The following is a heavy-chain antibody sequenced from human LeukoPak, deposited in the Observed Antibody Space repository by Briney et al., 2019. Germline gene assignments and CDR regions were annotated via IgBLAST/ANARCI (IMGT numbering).Heavy chain of an antibody. V-gene: IGHV4-30-4*01. CDR1: GGSISSGDYY. D-gene: IGHD2-15*01. CDR3: ARGPGYCGGGTCYLHFDY. J-gene: IGHJ4*02. CDR2: IYYSGTT. Sequence: SETLSLTCTVSGGSISSGDYYWSWIRQPPGKGLEWIGYIYYSGTTYNNPSLKSRVTISVDTSNNQFSLNLNSVTAADTAVYYCARGPGYCGGGTCYLHFDYWGQGTLVTVSS.